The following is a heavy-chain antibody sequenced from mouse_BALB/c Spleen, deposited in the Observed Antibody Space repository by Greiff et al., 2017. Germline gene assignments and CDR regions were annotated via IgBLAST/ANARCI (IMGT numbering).Heavy chain of an antibody. Sequence: EVQLQESGAELVKPGASVKLSCTASGFNIKDTYMHWVKQRPEQGLEWIGRIDPANGNTKYDPKFQGKATITADTSSNTAYLQLSSLTSEDTAVYYCARGGYYWYFDVWGAGTTVTVSS. J-gene: IGHJ1*01. CDR3: ARGGYYWYFDV. D-gene: IGHD1-1*02. CDR2: IDPANGNT. V-gene: IGHV14-3*02. CDR1: GFNIKDTY.